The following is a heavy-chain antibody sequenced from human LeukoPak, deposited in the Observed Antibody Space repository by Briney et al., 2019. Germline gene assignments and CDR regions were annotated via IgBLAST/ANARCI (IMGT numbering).Heavy chain of an antibody. CDR2: ISSSGNTI. Sequence: GGSLRLSCAASGFTFSDYYMSWIRQAPGKGLEWVSYISSSGNTIYYADSVKGRFTISRDNAKNSLCLQMNSLRAEDTAVYYCAREGIWQQLDGYYFDYWGQGTLVTVPS. J-gene: IGHJ4*02. CDR1: GFTFSDYY. V-gene: IGHV3-11*04. D-gene: IGHD6-13*01. CDR3: AREGIWQQLDGYYFDY.